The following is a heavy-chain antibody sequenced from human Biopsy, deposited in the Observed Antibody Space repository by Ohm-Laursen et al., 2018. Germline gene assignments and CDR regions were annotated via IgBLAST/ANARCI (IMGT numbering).Heavy chain of an antibody. V-gene: IGHV3-9*01. CDR1: GFTFDDHA. CDR2: ISWNSNKI. D-gene: IGHD4-17*01. Sequence: SLRLSCTASGFTFDDHAMHWVRQPPGKGLEWVSGISWNSNKIGYADSVKGRFTISRDNAKNSLYLQMNSLRAEDTAFYYCTKDQDYGDYGMDVWGQGTTVTVSS. CDR3: TKDQDYGDYGMDV. J-gene: IGHJ6*02.